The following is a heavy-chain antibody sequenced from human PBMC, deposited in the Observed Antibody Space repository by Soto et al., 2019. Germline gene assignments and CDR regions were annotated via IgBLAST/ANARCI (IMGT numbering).Heavy chain of an antibody. J-gene: IGHJ4*02. D-gene: IGHD2-15*01. Sequence: GASVKVSCKASGYTFTSYAMHWVRQAPGQRLEWMGWINAGNGNTKYSQKFQGRVTITRDTSANTAYMELSSLRSEDTAVYYCARDQDGYCSGGSCYSIDYWGQGTLVTVSS. CDR2: INAGNGNT. CDR3: ARDQDGYCSGGSCYSIDY. V-gene: IGHV1-3*01. CDR1: GYTFTSYA.